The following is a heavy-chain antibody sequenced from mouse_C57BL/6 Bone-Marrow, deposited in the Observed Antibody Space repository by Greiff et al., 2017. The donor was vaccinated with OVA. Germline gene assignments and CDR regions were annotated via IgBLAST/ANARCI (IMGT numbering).Heavy chain of an antibody. CDR1: GYTFTSYW. CDR3: ASGDYDGYYFYYFDY. CDR2: ILPNSGST. Sequence: QVQLKQPGAELVKPGASVKLSCKASGYTFTSYWMHWVKQRPGQGLEWIGMILPNSGSTNYNEKFKSKATLTVDKSSSTAYMQLSSLTSEDSAVYYCASGDYDGYYFYYFDYWGQGTTLTVSS. D-gene: IGHD2-3*01. V-gene: IGHV1-64*01. J-gene: IGHJ2*01.